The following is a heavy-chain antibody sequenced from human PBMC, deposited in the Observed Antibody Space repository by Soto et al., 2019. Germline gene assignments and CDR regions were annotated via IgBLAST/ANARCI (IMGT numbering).Heavy chain of an antibody. CDR3: ATWHEREHAYDV. CDR1: GLTISGKKY. CDR2: LYDVDGS. J-gene: IGHJ3*01. V-gene: IGHV3-53*01. Sequence: DVQLVESGGGWIQPGESLRLSCAAFGLTISGKKYVAWVRQAPGKGLEWVSALYDVDGSFYADSVKGRFTTSSDSSKTTVYLQMNDLRPDDTAVYYCATWHEREHAYDVWGQVTTVTVSS. D-gene: IGHD1-1*01.